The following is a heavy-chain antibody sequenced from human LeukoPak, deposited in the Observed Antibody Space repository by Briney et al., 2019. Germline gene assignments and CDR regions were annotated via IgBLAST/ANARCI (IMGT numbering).Heavy chain of an antibody. Sequence: SETLSLTCTVSGGSISSSSYYWGWIRQPPGKGLEWIGSIYYSGSTYYNPSLKSRVTISVDTSKNQFSLKLSSVTAADTAVYYCARRGPGYSYGSGPKYYYYMDVWGKGTTVTISS. D-gene: IGHD5-18*01. J-gene: IGHJ6*03. CDR1: GGSISSSSYY. CDR2: IYYSGST. CDR3: ARRGPGYSYGSGPKYYYYMDV. V-gene: IGHV4-39*07.